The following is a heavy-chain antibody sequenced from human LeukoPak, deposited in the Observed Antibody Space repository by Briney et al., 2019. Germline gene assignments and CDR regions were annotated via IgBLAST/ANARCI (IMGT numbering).Heavy chain of an antibody. J-gene: IGHJ6*03. CDR3: AKRGGTTVTTSNFHMDV. Sequence: GGSLRLSCAASGFTFSSYGMHWVRQAPGKGLEWVAFIGYDGSNKYTADSARGRFTLSRDNSKDTLYLQMNSLRAEDTAVYYCAKRGGTTVTTSNFHMDVWGKGATVTVSS. CDR2: IGYDGSNK. D-gene: IGHD4-17*01. CDR1: GFTFSSYG. V-gene: IGHV3-30*02.